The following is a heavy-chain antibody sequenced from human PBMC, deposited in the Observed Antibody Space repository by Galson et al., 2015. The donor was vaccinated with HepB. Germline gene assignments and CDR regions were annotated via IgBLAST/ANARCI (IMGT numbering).Heavy chain of an antibody. CDR2: IIPSLETT. CDR3: ATVIGGVYGSGSYYNPFDY. J-gene: IGHJ4*02. V-gene: IGHV1-69*01. Sequence: WVRQAPGQGLEWMGGIIPSLETTNYAQKFQGRVTITADESTSIAYMELSSLRSDDTAVYYCATVIGGVYGSGSYYNPFDYWGQGTLVTVSS. D-gene: IGHD3-10*01.